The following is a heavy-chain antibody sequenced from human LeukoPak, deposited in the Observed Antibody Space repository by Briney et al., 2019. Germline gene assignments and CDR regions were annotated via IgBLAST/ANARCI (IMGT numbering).Heavy chain of an antibody. CDR1: GGSFSGYY. CDR3: ARRKGYSYGGYYYYGMDV. D-gene: IGHD5-18*01. V-gene: IGHV4-34*01. J-gene: IGHJ6*02. Sequence: SETLSLTCAVYGGSFSGYYWSWIRQPPGKGLEWIGEINHSGSTNYNPSLKSRVTISVDTSKNQFSLKLSSVTAADTAVYYCARRKGYSYGGYYYYGMDVWGQGTTVTVSS. CDR2: INHSGST.